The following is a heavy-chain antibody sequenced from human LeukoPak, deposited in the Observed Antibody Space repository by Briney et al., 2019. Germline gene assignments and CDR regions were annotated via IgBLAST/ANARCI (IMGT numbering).Heavy chain of an antibody. CDR3: ARGRSPTKHLTQPDFDY. CDR1: GGSFSGYY. V-gene: IGHV4-34*01. J-gene: IGHJ4*02. CDR2: INHSGST. Sequence: SETLSLTCAVYGGSFSGYYWSWIRQPPGKGLEWIGEINHSGSTNYNPSLKSRVTISVDTSKNQFSLKLSSVTAADTAVYYCARGRSPTKHLTQPDFDYWGQGTLVTVSS.